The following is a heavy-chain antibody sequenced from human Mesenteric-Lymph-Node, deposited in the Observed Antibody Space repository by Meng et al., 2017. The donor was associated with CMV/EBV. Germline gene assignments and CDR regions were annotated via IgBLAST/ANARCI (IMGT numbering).Heavy chain of an antibody. Sequence: GGSLRLSCAASGFTFSSYWMHWVRQAPGKGRVWVSRINSDGSSTNYADSVKGRFTISRDNAKNTLFLQMSSLRAEDTAVYYCARTNLRSIAAAGTFDYWGQGTLVTVSS. CDR2: INSDGSST. D-gene: IGHD6-13*01. J-gene: IGHJ4*02. CDR1: GFTFSSYW. V-gene: IGHV3-74*01. CDR3: ARTNLRSIAAAGTFDY.